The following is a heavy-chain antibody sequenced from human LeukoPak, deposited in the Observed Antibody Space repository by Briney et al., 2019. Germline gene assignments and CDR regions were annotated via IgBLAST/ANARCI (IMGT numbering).Heavy chain of an antibody. V-gene: IGHV4-59*01. Sequence: SETLSLTCTVSGGSLSTYYWSWIRQPPGKGLEWIGYIYYSGSTNYNPSLKSRVTISVDTSKNQFSLKLSSVTAADTAVYYCARASGGYYNNWFDPWGQGTLVTVPS. D-gene: IGHD3-22*01. CDR1: GGSLSTYY. CDR3: ARASGGYYNNWFDP. J-gene: IGHJ5*02. CDR2: IYYSGST.